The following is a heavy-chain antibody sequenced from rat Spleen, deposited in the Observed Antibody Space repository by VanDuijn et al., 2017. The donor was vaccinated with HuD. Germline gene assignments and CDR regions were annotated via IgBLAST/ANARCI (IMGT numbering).Heavy chain of an antibody. J-gene: IGHJ3*01. CDR2: ISTGGGNT. D-gene: IGHD1-7*01. Sequence: EVQLVESGGGLVQPGRSLKLSCAASGFTYSNYVMAWVRQAPTKGLEWVASISTGGGNTYYRDSVKGRFTISRDNAKNTLYLQMDSLRSEDTATYYWAKDMGTSNWFAYWGQGTLVTVSS. CDR3: AKDMGTSNWFAY. V-gene: IGHV5S13*01. CDR1: GFTYSNYV.